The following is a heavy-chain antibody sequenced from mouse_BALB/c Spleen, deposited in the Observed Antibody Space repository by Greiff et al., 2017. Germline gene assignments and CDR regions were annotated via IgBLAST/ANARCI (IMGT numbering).Heavy chain of an antibody. CDR2: ISSGSSTI. V-gene: IGHV5-17*02. CDR1: GFTFSSFG. CDR3: ARRGYGNYDAMDY. D-gene: IGHD2-10*02. Sequence: EVQGVESGGGLVQPGGSRKLSCAASGFTFSSFGMHWVRQAPEKGLEWVAYISSGSSTIYYADTVKGRFTISRDNPKNTLFLQMTSLRSEDTAMYYCARRGYGNYDAMDYWGQGTSVTVSS. J-gene: IGHJ4*01.